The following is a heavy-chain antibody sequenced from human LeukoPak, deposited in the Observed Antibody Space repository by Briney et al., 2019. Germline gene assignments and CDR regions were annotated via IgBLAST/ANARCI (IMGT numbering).Heavy chain of an antibody. CDR3: ARGNGYQLPSGVGAFDI. D-gene: IGHD2-2*01. Sequence: PSQTLSLTCTVSGGSISSGGYYWSWIRQHPGKGLEWIGYIYYSGSTYYNPSLKSRVTISVATSKNQFFLKLSSVTAADTAVYYCARGNGYQLPSGVGAFDIWGQGTMVAVSS. CDR1: GGSISSGGYY. CDR2: IYYSGST. J-gene: IGHJ3*02. V-gene: IGHV4-31*03.